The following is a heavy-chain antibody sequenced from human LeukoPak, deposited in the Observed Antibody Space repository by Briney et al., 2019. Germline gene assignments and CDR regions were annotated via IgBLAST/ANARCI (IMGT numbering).Heavy chain of an antibody. CDR2: ISAYNGNT. CDR1: GYTFTSYG. J-gene: IGHJ4*02. Sequence: ASVKVSCKASGYTFTSYGISWVRQAPGQGLEWMGWISAYNGNTNYAQKLQGRVTMTTDTSTSTACMELRSLRSDDTAVYYCARSYSSSWHLDFDYWGQGTLVTVSS. V-gene: IGHV1-18*01. D-gene: IGHD6-13*01. CDR3: ARSYSSSWHLDFDY.